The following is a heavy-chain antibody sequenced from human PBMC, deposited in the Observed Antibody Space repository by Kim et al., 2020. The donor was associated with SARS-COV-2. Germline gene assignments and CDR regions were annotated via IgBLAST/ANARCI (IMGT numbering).Heavy chain of an antibody. CDR3: TTDIGIAVAGSFDY. J-gene: IGHJ4*02. Sequence: AAPVKGRFTTSRDDSKTTLNLQMNSLKTEDTAVYYCTTDIGIAVAGSFDYWGQGTLVTVSS. V-gene: IGHV3-15*01. D-gene: IGHD6-19*01.